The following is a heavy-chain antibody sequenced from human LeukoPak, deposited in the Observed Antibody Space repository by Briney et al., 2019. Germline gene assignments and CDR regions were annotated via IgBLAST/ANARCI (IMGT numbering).Heavy chain of an antibody. V-gene: IGHV4-59*11. CDR3: ARDLVAVTKGFDI. J-gene: IGHJ3*02. D-gene: IGHD4-17*01. CDR2: ISYRGST. CDR1: GDSFSSHY. Sequence: SETLSLTCTVSGDSFSSHYWTWIRQPPGKGLEWIGYISYRGSTNYNPSLKSRVTISIDTSKNQFSLRLSSVTAADTAVYYCARDLVAVTKGFDIWGQGTMVSVSS.